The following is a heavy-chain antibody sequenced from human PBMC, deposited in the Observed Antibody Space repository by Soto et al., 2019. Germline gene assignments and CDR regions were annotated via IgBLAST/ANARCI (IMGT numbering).Heavy chain of an antibody. V-gene: IGHV3-53*01. CDR2: LYSGGST. J-gene: IGHJ5*02. Sequence: GGSLRLSCAASGFTISSNYMSWVRQAPGKGLEWVSVLYSGGSTYYADSVKGRFTISRDNSKNTLYLQMNSLRAEDTAVYYCARHDWFDPWGQGTLVTVS. CDR1: GFTISSNY. CDR3: ARHDWFDP.